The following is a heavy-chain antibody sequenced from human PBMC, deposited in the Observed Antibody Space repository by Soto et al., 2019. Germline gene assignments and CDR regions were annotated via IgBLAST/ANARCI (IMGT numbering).Heavy chain of an antibody. Sequence: LETLCLTCTFSGCTISSYYWSLIRQPPGKGLEWIGYIYYSGSTNYNPSLKSRVTISVDTSKNQFSLKLSSVTAADTAVYYCARAWGGNVFDYWGQGTLVTVSS. CDR2: IYYSGST. V-gene: IGHV4-59*08. J-gene: IGHJ4*02. CDR1: GCTISSYY. CDR3: ARAWGGNVFDY. D-gene: IGHD3-16*01.